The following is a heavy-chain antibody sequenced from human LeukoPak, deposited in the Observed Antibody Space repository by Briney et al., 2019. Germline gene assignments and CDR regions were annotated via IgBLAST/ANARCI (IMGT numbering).Heavy chain of an antibody. CDR1: GSSINSGYY. Sequence: SETLSLTCAVSGSSINSGYYWGWIRQPPGKGLEWIGRIYHSGNTFYNPSLRSRVTISVDMSTNQFSLQVTSMTAADTAVYYCAIDLSGGRHDYWGHGTLVTVSS. CDR3: AIDLSGGRHDY. D-gene: IGHD1-26*01. J-gene: IGHJ4*01. CDR2: IYHSGNT. V-gene: IGHV4-38-2*02.